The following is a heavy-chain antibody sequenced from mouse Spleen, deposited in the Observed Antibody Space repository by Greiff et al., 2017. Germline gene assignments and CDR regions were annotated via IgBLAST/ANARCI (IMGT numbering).Heavy chain of an antibody. D-gene: IGHD3-3*01. CDR2: IHPSDSDT. V-gene: IGHV1-74*01. Sequence: VQLQQPGAELVKPGASVKMSCKASGYTFTSYWITWVKQRPGQGLEWIGRIHPSDSDTNYNQKFKGKATLTVDKSSSTAYMQHSSLTSEDSAVYYCAIEGGGPGYFDYWGQGTTLTVSS. J-gene: IGHJ2*01. CDR1: GYTFTSYW. CDR3: AIEGGGPGYFDY.